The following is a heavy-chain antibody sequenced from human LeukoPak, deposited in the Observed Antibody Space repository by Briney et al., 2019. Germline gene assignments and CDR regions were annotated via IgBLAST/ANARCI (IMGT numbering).Heavy chain of an antibody. J-gene: IGHJ4*02. CDR1: GVSISSSN. CDR2: ISSSSSTI. D-gene: IGHD3-22*01. Sequence: LSLTCTVSGVSISSSNSYWGWIRQPPGKGLEWVSYISSSSSTIYYADSVKGRFTISRDNAKNSLYLQMNSLRAEDTAVYYCARGHYYDGLDYWGQGTLVTVSS. V-gene: IGHV3-11*04. CDR3: ARGHYYDGLDY.